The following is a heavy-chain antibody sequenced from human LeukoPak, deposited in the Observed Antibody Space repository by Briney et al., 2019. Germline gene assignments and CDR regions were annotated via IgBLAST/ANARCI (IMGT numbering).Heavy chain of an antibody. V-gene: IGHV4-34*01. CDR3: ASGSEAHADFDY. CDR2: INHSGST. J-gene: IGHJ4*02. CDR1: GGSFSGYY. Sequence: SETLSLTCAVYGGSFSGYYWSWIRQPPGKGLEWIGEINHSGSTNYNPSLKSRVTISIDTSKNQFSLNLSSVTAADTAVYYCASGSEAHADFDYWGQGTLVTVSS.